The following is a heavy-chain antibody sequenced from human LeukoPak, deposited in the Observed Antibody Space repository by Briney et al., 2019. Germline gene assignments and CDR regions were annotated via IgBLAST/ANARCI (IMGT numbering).Heavy chain of an antibody. D-gene: IGHD6-19*01. CDR2: ISGDGNTM. V-gene: IGHV3-43*02. Sequence: GGSLRLSCAASGFTFDDYTMHWVRQPPGKGLEWVYLISGDGNTMHYADSVKGRFTISRDNSKNSLYLQMNSLRTEDTALYYCAKGGQWLVALWGQGTLVTVSS. J-gene: IGHJ4*02. CDR1: GFTFDDYT. CDR3: AKGGQWLVAL.